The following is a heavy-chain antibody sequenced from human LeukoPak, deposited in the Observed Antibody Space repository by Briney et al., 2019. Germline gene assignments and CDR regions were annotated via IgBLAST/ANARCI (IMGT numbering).Heavy chain of an antibody. J-gene: IGHJ5*02. Sequence: PSETLSLTCTVSRGSISSYYWSWIRQPPGKGLEWIGYIYYSGSTNYNPSLQSRVTISIDRSKNQFSLKLSSVTAADTAVYYCARHLGYCGTTSCFGRAYWFDPWGQGTLVTVSS. CDR1: RGSISSYY. CDR2: IYYSGST. V-gene: IGHV4-59*08. CDR3: ARHLGYCGTTSCFGRAYWFDP. D-gene: IGHD2-2*01.